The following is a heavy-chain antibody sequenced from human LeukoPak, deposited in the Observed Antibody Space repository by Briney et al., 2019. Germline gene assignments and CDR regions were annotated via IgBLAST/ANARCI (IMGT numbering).Heavy chain of an antibody. Sequence: PSETLSLTCAVYGGSFSGYYWSWIRQPPGKGLEWIGEINHSGSANYNPSLKSRVTISVDTSKNQFSLKLSSVTAADTAVYYCARHVVVVAAIYDWFDPWGQGTLVTVSS. V-gene: IGHV4-34*01. CDR2: INHSGSA. D-gene: IGHD2-15*01. CDR1: GGSFSGYY. CDR3: ARHVVVVAAIYDWFDP. J-gene: IGHJ5*02.